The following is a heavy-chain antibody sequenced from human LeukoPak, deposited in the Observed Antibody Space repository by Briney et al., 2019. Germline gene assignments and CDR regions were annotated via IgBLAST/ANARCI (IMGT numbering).Heavy chain of an antibody. J-gene: IGHJ4*02. CDR3: ARDPVSTALQINSDY. CDR1: GFTFSGYA. CDR2: SGTGGGT. Sequence: PGGSLRLSCAASGFTFSGYAMSWVRQAPGKGLEWVSASGTGGGTYYADSVKGRFTISRDNSKNTLDLQMNSLRAEDTAVYYCARDPVSTALQINSDYWGQGTLVTVSS. V-gene: IGHV3-23*01. D-gene: IGHD5-18*01.